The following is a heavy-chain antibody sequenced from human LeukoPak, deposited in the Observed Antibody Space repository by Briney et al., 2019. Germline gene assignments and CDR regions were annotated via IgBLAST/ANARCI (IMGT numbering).Heavy chain of an antibody. CDR1: GFTFSDYA. Sequence: GGSLRLSCAASGFTFSDYAMHWVRQSPAKGLEWLALISYDGSNQYYADSVEGRLSISRDNSENMLYLHMDSLRPEDTAVYYCAATYSFAPFGYWGQGTLVTVSS. V-gene: IGHV3-30-3*01. CDR2: ISYDGSNQ. D-gene: IGHD5-18*01. CDR3: AATYSFAPFGY. J-gene: IGHJ4*02.